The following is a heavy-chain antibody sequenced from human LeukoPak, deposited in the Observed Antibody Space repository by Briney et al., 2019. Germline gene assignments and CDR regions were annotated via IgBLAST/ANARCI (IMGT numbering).Heavy chain of an antibody. J-gene: IGHJ4*02. CDR3: ARDRSPIAAAGFDY. CDR1: GYSISSGYY. Sequence: SETLSLTCTVSGYSISSGYYWGWIRQPPGKGLEWIGSIYHSGSTYYNPSPKSRVTISVDMSKNQFSLKLSSVTAADTAVYYCARDRSPIAAAGFDYWGQGTLVTVSS. V-gene: IGHV4-38-2*02. CDR2: IYHSGST. D-gene: IGHD6-13*01.